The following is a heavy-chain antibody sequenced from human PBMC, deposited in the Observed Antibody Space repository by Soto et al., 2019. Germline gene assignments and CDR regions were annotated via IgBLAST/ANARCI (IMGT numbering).Heavy chain of an antibody. CDR1: GFAFHGYA. V-gene: IGHV3-33*01. CDR2: IWYDGSEK. D-gene: IGHD2-2*01. Sequence: QVQLVESGGTVVQVGGSLRLSCAASGFAFHGYAMHWVRQAPGKGLDWVAVIWYDGSEKYYADSVEGRFTISRDNSKNTLYLQMNSLTVEDTAVYYCGRHLSTRAGDYWGQGTLVAVSS. CDR3: GRHLSTRAGDY. J-gene: IGHJ4*02.